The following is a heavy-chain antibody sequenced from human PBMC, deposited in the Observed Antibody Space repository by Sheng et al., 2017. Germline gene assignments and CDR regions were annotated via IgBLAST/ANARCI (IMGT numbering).Heavy chain of an antibody. D-gene: IGHD6-6*01. V-gene: IGHV4-38-2*01. CDR3: ARVYSSSSRFSLGN. CDR2: IYHSGST. J-gene: IGHJ4*02. Sequence: QVQLQESGPGLVKPSETLSLTCAVSGYSISSGYYWGWIRQPPGKGLEWIGSIYHSGSTYYNPSLKSRVTISVDTSKNQFSLKLSSVTAADTAVYYCARVYSSSSRFSLGNWSQGTLVTVSS. CDR1: GYSISSGYY.